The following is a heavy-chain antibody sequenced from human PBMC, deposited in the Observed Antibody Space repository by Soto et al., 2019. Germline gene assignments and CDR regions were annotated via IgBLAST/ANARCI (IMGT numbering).Heavy chain of an antibody. V-gene: IGHV3-23*01. D-gene: IGHD4-17*01. CDR3: AKDGSPGTTVTTKPRYYYGMDV. Sequence: GGSLRLSCAASGFTFSSYAMSWVRQAPGKGLEWVSAISGSGGSTYYADSVKGRFTISRDNSKNTLYLKMNSLRAEDTAVYYCAKDGSPGTTVTTKPRYYYGMDVWGQGTTVTVSS. CDR2: ISGSGGST. J-gene: IGHJ6*02. CDR1: GFTFSSYA.